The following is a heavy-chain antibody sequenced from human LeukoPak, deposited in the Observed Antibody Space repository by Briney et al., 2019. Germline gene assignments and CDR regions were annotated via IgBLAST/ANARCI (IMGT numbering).Heavy chain of an antibody. J-gene: IGHJ2*01. CDR2: ISSDGGST. CDR3: ARGRQGAKTRYFDL. D-gene: IGHD1-26*01. CDR1: GIIFSNYA. Sequence: GGSLRLSCAASGIIFSNYAMHWVRQSPGKGLECILTISSDGGSTYYANSVKGRFTISRDNSKNTLYLQMGSLRAEDMAVYYCARGRQGAKTRYFDLWGRGTRVTVSS. V-gene: IGHV3-64*01.